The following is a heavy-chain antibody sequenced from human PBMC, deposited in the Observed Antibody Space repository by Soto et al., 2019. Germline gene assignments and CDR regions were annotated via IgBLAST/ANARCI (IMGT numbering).Heavy chain of an antibody. D-gene: IGHD3-10*01. CDR1: GGSISNYY. CDR3: ARHGFGSLHGLVDV. V-gene: IGHV4-59*08. Sequence: QVQFQESGAGLVKPSETLSLTCTVSGGSISNYYCSWFRQPPGKGLEWIGYIKYNGDSAYNFSLKRGVTMFMDTSKNRFSLMLESLTATDTAVYYCARHGFGSLHGLVDVWGQGTTVIVSS. CDR2: IKYNGDS. J-gene: IGHJ6*02.